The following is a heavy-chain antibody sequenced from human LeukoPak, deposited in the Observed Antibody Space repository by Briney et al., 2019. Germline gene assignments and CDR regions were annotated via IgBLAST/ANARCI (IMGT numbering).Heavy chain of an antibody. CDR3: ARTYYGSGSYYAYFDY. CDR1: GGSISSYY. CDR2: IYYSGST. Sequence: SETLSLTCTVSGGSISSYYWSWIRQPPGKGLEWIGYIYYSGSTNYNPSLKSRVTISVDTSKNQFSLKLSSVTAADTAVYYCARTYYGSGSYYAYFDYWGQGTLVTVSS. V-gene: IGHV4-59*01. J-gene: IGHJ4*02. D-gene: IGHD3-10*01.